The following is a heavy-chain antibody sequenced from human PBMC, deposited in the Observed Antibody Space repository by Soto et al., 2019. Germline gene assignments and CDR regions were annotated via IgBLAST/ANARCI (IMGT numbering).Heavy chain of an antibody. Sequence: GGSLRLSCAASGFTFSSYGMHWFRQAPSKGLEWVAVISYDGSNKYYADSVKGRFTISRDNSKNTLYLQMNSLRAEDTAVYYCAKDRQPNYYYGMDVWGQGTTVTVSS. D-gene: IGHD6-13*01. CDR1: GFTFSSYG. V-gene: IGHV3-30*18. CDR2: ISYDGSNK. CDR3: AKDRQPNYYYGMDV. J-gene: IGHJ6*02.